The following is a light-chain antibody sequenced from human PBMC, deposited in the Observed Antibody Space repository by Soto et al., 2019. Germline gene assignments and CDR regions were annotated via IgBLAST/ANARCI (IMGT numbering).Light chain of an antibody. J-gene: IGLJ2*01. Sequence: QSALTQPPSASGSPGQSVTISCTGTSSDVGAYNYVSWYQQHPGKAPKLMISEVTKRPSGVPDRFSGSKSGNTASLTVSGLQAEDEADYYCCSKGGSNSLLFGGGTKLTVL. CDR1: SSDVGAYNY. CDR3: CSKGGSNSLL. V-gene: IGLV2-8*01. CDR2: EVT.